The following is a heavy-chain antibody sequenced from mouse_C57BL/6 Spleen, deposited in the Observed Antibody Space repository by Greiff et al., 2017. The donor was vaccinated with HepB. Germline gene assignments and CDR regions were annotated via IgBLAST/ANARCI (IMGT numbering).Heavy chain of an antibody. CDR2: IWSDGST. D-gene: IGHD1-1*01. CDR1: GFSLTSYG. V-gene: IGHV2-6*03. J-gene: IGHJ3*01. CDR3: ARDCYGSSYGWFAY. Sequence: QVQLQQSGPGLVAPSPSLSITCTVSGFSLTSYGVHWVRQPPGKGLEWLVVIWSDGSTTYNSAPKSRLSISKDNSKSQIFLKMNSLRTDDTAMYYCARDCYGSSYGWFAYWGQGTLVTVSA.